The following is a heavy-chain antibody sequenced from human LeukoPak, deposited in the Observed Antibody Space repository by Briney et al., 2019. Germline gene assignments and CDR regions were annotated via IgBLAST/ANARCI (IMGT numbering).Heavy chain of an antibody. J-gene: IGHJ6*02. CDR2: ISSSGSTI. CDR3: ARDSCSSTSCYTWGYYYYGMDV. Sequence: GSLRLSCAASGFTFSSYEMNWVRQAPGEGLEWGSYISSSGSTIYYADSVKGRFTISRDNAKNSLYLQMNSLRAEDTAVYYCARDSCSSTSCYTWGYYYYGMDVWGQGTTVTVSS. CDR1: GFTFSSYE. V-gene: IGHV3-48*03. D-gene: IGHD2-2*02.